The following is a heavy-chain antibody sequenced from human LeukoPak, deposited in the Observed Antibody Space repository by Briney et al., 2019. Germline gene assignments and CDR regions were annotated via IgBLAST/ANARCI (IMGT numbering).Heavy chain of an antibody. CDR2: IIPIFGTA. CDR1: GGTFSSYA. D-gene: IGHD2-2*02. J-gene: IGHJ4*02. CDR3: ARVVDCSSTSCYTGSDY. Sequence: ASVKVSCKASGGTFSSYAISWVRQAPGQGLEWMGGIIPIFGTANYAQKFQGRVTITADESTSTAYMELSSLRSEDTAVYYCARVVDCSSTSCYTGSDYWGQGTLVTVSS. V-gene: IGHV1-69*13.